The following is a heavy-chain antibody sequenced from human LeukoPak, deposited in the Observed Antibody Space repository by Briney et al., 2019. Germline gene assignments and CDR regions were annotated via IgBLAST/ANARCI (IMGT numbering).Heavy chain of an antibody. Sequence: ASVKVSCKASGYTFTSYYLHWVRQAPGQGLEWMGIINPSGGSTNYAQKFQGRVTVTRDTSTSTVYMELSSLRSEDTATYYCARGDCSRGSCHLLDHWGQGTLVTVSS. J-gene: IGHJ4*02. CDR2: INPSGGST. CDR1: GYTFTSYY. CDR3: ARGDCSRGSCHLLDH. D-gene: IGHD2-15*01. V-gene: IGHV1-46*01.